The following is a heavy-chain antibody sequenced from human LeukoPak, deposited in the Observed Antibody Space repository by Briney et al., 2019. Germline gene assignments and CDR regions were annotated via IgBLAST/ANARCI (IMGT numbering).Heavy chain of an antibody. CDR1: GGSISSSYYY. Sequence: SETLSLTCAVSGGSISSSYYYWGWIRQPPGKGLELIGSIYYSGSTYYNPSLRSRVAMSVDTSKNQFSLKMSSVTAADTAVYPCARRLGIAVFDYWGQGTLVTVSS. CDR3: ARRLGIAVFDY. V-gene: IGHV4-39*01. D-gene: IGHD6-19*01. CDR2: IYYSGST. J-gene: IGHJ4*02.